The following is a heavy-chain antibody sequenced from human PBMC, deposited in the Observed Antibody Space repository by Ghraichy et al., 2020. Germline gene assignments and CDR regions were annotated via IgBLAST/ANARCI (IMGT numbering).Heavy chain of an antibody. J-gene: IGHJ4*02. D-gene: IGHD6-6*01. CDR3: AKDPEYSSSSGVDY. V-gene: IGHV3-23*01. CDR2: ISGSGGST. Sequence: GGSLRLSCAASGFTFSSYAMSWVRQAPGKGLEWVSAISGSGGSTYYADSVKGRFTISRDNSKNTLYLQMNSLRAEDTAVYYCAKDPEYSSSSGVDYWGQGTLVTVSS. CDR1: GFTFSSYA.